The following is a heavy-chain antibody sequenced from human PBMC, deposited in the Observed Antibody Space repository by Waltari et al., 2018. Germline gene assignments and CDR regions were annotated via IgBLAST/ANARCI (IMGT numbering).Heavy chain of an antibody. CDR1: GGTFSSYA. D-gene: IGHD3-22*01. CDR3: ASGRGSGYYYKEAFDI. Sequence: QVQLVQSGAEVKTPGSSVKVSCKASGGTFSSYAISCVRQAPGQGLEWMGGVITMFGTANDAQNFEARVTITTDESTSTAYMELSSLRSEETAVDYGASGRGSGYYYKEAFDIWGQGTMVTISS. J-gene: IGHJ3*02. V-gene: IGHV1-69*05. CDR2: VITMFGTA.